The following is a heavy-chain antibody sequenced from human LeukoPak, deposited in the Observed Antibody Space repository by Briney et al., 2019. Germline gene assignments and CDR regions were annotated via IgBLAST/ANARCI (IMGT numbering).Heavy chain of an antibody. CDR3: ARVGRTGSGSYCY. V-gene: IGHV1-69*13. CDR2: IIPIFGTA. D-gene: IGHD3-10*01. Sequence: GASVKVSCKASGYTFTSYAISWVRQAPGQGLEWMGGIIPIFGTANYAQKFQGRVTITADESTSTAYMELSSLRSEDSAVYYCARVGRTGSGSYCYWGQGTLVTVSS. J-gene: IGHJ4*02. CDR1: GYTFTSYA.